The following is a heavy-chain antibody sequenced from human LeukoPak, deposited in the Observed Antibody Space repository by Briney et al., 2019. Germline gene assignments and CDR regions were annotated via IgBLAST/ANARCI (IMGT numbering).Heavy chain of an antibody. V-gene: IGHV4-39*07. Sequence: PSETLSLTCTVSGGSISSSSYYWGWIRQPPGKGLEWIGSIYYSGSTYYNPSLKSRVTISVDTSKNQFSLKLSSVTAADTAVYYCARGTMVRGVIGYYWGQGTLVTVSS. CDR3: ARGTMVRGVIGYY. CDR2: IYYSGST. J-gene: IGHJ4*02. CDR1: GGSISSSSYY. D-gene: IGHD3-10*01.